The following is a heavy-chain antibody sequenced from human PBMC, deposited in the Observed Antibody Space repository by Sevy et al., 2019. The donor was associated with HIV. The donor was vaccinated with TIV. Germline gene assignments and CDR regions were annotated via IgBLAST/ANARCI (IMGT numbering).Heavy chain of an antibody. CDR1: GFRFSSYS. Sequence: ASVKVSCKASGFRFSSYSFSWVRQAPGQGLEWLGWISAFNGNTNSAQQLKDRDTITIDASRDTAYMELRSLRPDETGVYYCATSGTLITTKAGCFDVWGQGTRVTVSS. D-gene: IGHD3-10*01. CDR3: ATSGTLITTKAGCFDV. V-gene: IGHV1-18*01. CDR2: ISAFNGNT. J-gene: IGHJ3*01.